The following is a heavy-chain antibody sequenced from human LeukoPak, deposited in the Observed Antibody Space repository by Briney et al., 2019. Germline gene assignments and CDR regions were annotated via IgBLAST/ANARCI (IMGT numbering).Heavy chain of an antibody. V-gene: IGHV4-39*07. CDR2: IYYSGST. Sequence: SETLSLTCTVSGGSISSSSYYWGWIRQPPGKGLEWIGSIYYSGSTYYNPSLKSRVTISVDTSKNQFSLKLSSVTAADTAVYYCARGSSGWTSFRKKYYYYYYMDVWGKGTTVTVSS. CDR3: ARGSSGWTSFRKKYYYYYYMDV. CDR1: GGSISSSSYY. D-gene: IGHD6-19*01. J-gene: IGHJ6*03.